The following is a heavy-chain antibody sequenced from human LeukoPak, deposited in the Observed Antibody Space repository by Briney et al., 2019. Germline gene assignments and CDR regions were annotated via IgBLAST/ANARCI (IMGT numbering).Heavy chain of an antibody. V-gene: IGHV4-31*03. Sequence: PSETLSLTCSVSGGSITSGRYYWTWIRQYPEKGLEWIGYSYYSGSTHFKPSRKSRAAISLDKSKNQFSLNLTSATAADTAVYYCARATYDLLTGYYLDSWGQGTLVTVSS. CDR3: ARATYDLLTGYYLDS. CDR2: SYYSGST. CDR1: GGSITSGRYY. D-gene: IGHD3-9*01. J-gene: IGHJ4*02.